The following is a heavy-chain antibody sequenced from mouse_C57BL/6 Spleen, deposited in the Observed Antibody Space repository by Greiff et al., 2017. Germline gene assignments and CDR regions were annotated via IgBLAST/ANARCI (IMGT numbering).Heavy chain of an antibody. J-gene: IGHJ2*01. D-gene: IGHD4-1*01. Sequence: EVHLVESGGGLVQSGRSLRLSCATSGFTFSDFYMYWVRQAPGKGLEWIAASRNNANDYTSGYSASVKGRFIVSRDTSHSILYLQMNAQRAEDTAIYYGARDATGYLDYWGQGTTLTVS. CDR1: GFTFSDFY. CDR3: ARDATGYLDY. CDR2: SRNNANDYTS. V-gene: IGHV7-1*01.